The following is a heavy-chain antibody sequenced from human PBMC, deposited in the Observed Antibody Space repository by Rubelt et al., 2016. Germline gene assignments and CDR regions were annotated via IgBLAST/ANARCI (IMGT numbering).Heavy chain of an antibody. D-gene: IGHD6-13*01. J-gene: IGHJ5*02. CDR3: ARVFSGTSVGWLDP. CDR2: FDPEDGET. CDR1: GYTLNDLS. V-gene: IGHV1-24*01. Sequence: QVQLVQSGAEVKKPGASVKVSCKVSGYTLNDLSMHWVRQAPGKGLEWMGGFDPEDGETIYAQKFQGRVTMTTDTSTSTAYMELRSLRSDDTAVYYCARVFSGTSVGWLDPWGQGTLVTVSS.